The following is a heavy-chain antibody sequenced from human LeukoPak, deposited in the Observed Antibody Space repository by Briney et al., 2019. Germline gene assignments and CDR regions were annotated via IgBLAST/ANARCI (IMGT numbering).Heavy chain of an antibody. J-gene: IGHJ4*02. D-gene: IGHD2-15*01. V-gene: IGHV3-23*01. CDR2: ISSRGGHT. CDR3: AKDAWDIVVVVAANYFDY. CDR1: GFTFSNYE. Sequence: GGSLRLSCAASGFTFSNYEMNWVRQAPGKGLEWVSAISSRGGHTFYADSVKGRFTISRDNSKNTLYLQMNSLRAEDTAVYYCAKDAWDIVVVVAANYFDYWGQGTLVTVSS.